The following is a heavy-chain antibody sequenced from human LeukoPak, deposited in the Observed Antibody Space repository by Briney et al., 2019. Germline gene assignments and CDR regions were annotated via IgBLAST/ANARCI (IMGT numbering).Heavy chain of an antibody. CDR2: LDNTGTT. CDR1: GGSISSSRSY. V-gene: IGHV4-39*01. J-gene: IGHJ2*01. CDR3: AARVGANGPHAWYFDL. Sequence: SETLSLTCTVSGGSISSSRSYWGWIRQPPGKGLEWIGSLDNTGTTYYHRSLKRRATMSVETSKDQSSLKLSAVTAADTPVDYWAARVGANGPHAWYFDLCGRATLVTASS. D-gene: IGHD3-10*01.